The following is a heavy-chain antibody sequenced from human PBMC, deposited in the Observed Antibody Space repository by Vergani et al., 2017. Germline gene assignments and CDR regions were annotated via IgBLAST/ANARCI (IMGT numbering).Heavy chain of an antibody. Sequence: EVQLLESGGGLVQPGGSLRLSCAASGFTFSSYAMSWVRQAPGEGLEWVSAISGSGGSTYYADSVKGRFTISRDNSKNTLYLQMNSLRAEDTAVYYCAKDRRGGSGSYVDYWGQGTLVTVSS. D-gene: IGHD3-10*01. J-gene: IGHJ4*02. CDR2: ISGSGGST. CDR1: GFTFSSYA. V-gene: IGHV3-23*01. CDR3: AKDRRGGSGSYVDY.